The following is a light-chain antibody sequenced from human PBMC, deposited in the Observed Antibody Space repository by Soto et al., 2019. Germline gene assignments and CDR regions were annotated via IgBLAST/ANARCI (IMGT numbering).Light chain of an antibody. J-gene: IGKJ1*01. CDR3: QQHSNSPWT. CDR2: AVS. CDR1: QTISNNY. V-gene: IGKV3-20*01. Sequence: EIVLTQSPGTLTLSPGESAALSCRASQTISNNYLVWYRQKPGQAPLLLIYAVSSRAAGIPDRFSGSGSGTDFALPIARLEPEDSAVYYCQQHSNSPWTFGQGTRVEI.